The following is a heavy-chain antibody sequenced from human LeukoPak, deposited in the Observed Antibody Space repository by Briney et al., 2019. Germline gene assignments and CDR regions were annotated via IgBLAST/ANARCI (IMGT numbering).Heavy chain of an antibody. Sequence: PSETLSLTCTVSGDSISTYYWSWIRQPPGKGLEWIGYIFFNGNTNYNLSLKSRVTMSMDTSKNQSSLRLNSVTAADTALYFCAREEQSVGPYFDYWGQGILVTVSS. CDR2: IFFNGNT. J-gene: IGHJ4*02. CDR1: GDSISTYY. CDR3: AREEQSVGPYFDY. D-gene: IGHD3-10*01. V-gene: IGHV4-59*01.